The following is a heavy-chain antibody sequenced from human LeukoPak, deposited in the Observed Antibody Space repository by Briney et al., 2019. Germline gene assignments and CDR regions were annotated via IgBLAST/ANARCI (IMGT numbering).Heavy chain of an antibody. CDR2: IKQDGSEK. D-gene: IGHD5-18*01. CDR1: GFTVSSSY. J-gene: IGHJ4*02. CDR3: ARDSVDTAMATLELWVY. Sequence: GGSLRLSCAASGFTVSSSYMTWVRQAPGKGLEWVANIKQDGSEKYYVDSVKGRFTISRDNAKNSLYLQMNSLRAEDTAVYYCARDSVDTAMATLELWVYWGQGTLVTVSS. V-gene: IGHV3-7*03.